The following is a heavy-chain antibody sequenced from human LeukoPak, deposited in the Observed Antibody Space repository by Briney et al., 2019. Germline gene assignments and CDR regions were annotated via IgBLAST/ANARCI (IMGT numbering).Heavy chain of an antibody. J-gene: IGHJ4*02. Sequence: KPGGSLRLSCAASEFTLSSYSMNWVRQAPGKGLEWVSSISSSSSYKYYADSVKGRFTISRDNAKNSLYLQMNSLRAEDTAVYYCARDWTTVGPFDYWGQGTLVTVSS. CDR3: ARDWTTVGPFDY. CDR2: ISSSSSYK. D-gene: IGHD4-11*01. CDR1: EFTLSSYS. V-gene: IGHV3-21*01.